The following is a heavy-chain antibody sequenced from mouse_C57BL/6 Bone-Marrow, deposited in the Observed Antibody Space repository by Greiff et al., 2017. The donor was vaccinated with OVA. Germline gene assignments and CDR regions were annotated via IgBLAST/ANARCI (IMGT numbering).Heavy chain of an antibody. Sequence: VQGVESGAELARPGASVKLSCKASGYTFTSYGISWVKQRTGQGLEWIGEIYPRSGNTYYNETFKGKATLTADKSSSTAYMELRSLTSEDSAVYFCARKGYYGPSFDYWGQGTTLTVSS. CDR3: ARKGYYGPSFDY. CDR2: IYPRSGNT. J-gene: IGHJ2*01. D-gene: IGHD1-2*01. V-gene: IGHV1-81*01. CDR1: GYTFTSYG.